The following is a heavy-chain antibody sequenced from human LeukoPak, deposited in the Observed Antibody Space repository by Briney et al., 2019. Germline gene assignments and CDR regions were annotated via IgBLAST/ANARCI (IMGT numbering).Heavy chain of an antibody. Sequence: ASVKVSCKASGYTFTTYAMNWVRQAPGQGLEWMGWINTDTGNPTYAQGFTGRFVFSLDTSVSTAYLQISSLKAEDTAVYYCARGKGYCSSTTCYGVYWFDPWGQGTLVTVSS. J-gene: IGHJ5*02. D-gene: IGHD2-2*01. CDR2: INTDTGNP. CDR3: ARGKGYCSSTTCYGVYWFDP. CDR1: GYTFTTYA. V-gene: IGHV7-4-1*02.